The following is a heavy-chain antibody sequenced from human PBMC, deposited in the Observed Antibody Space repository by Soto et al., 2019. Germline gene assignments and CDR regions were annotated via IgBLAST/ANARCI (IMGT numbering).Heavy chain of an antibody. V-gene: IGHV3-23*01. D-gene: IGHD3-9*01. J-gene: IGHJ3*02. CDR3: AKDGNDILTGYYFLFEVAGGAFDI. Sequence: GGSLRLSCAASGFTFSSYAMSWVRQAPGKGLEWVSAISGSGGSTYYADSVKGRFTISRDNSKNTLYLQMNSLRAEDTAVYYCAKDGNDILTGYYFLFEVAGGAFDIWGQGTMVTVSS. CDR1: GFTFSSYA. CDR2: ISGSGGST.